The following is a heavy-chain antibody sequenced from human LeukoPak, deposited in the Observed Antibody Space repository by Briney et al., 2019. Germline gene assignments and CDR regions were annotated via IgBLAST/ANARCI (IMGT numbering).Heavy chain of an antibody. Sequence: SETLSLTCTVSGGSISSYYWSWIRQPPGKGLEWIEYIYYSGSTNYNPSLKSRVTISVDTSKSQFSLKLSSVTAADTAVYYCARSSKYYYDSRGYDTDLWGRGTLVTVSS. CDR3: ARSSKYYYDSRGYDTDL. CDR1: GGSISSYY. CDR2: IYYSGST. D-gene: IGHD3-22*01. J-gene: IGHJ2*01. V-gene: IGHV4-59*08.